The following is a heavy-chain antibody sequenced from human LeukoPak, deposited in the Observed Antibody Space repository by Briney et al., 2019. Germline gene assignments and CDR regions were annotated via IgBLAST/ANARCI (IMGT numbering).Heavy chain of an antibody. Sequence: GGSLRLSCAASAFTFSSYAMGWVRQAPGKGLEWVSAISSGGDITYYADSVKGRFTISRDNSKNTLYLQMNSLRAEDTAVYYCAKQFADIWGQGTLVTVSS. CDR1: AFTFSSYA. D-gene: IGHD5-24*01. V-gene: IGHV3-23*01. CDR3: AKQFADI. CDR2: ISSGGDIT. J-gene: IGHJ4*02.